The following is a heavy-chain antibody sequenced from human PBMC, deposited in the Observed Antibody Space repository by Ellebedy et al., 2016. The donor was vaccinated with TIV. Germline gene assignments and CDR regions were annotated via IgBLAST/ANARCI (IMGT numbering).Heavy chain of an antibody. CDR1: GGSISSSSYY. Sequence: GSLRLXCTVSGGSISSSSYYWGWIRQPPGKGLEWIGSIYYSGSTYYNPSLKSRVTISVDTSKNQFSLKLSSVTAADTAVYYCARDSSGWVYYYYGMDVWGQGTTVTVSS. D-gene: IGHD6-19*01. J-gene: IGHJ6*02. CDR2: IYYSGST. CDR3: ARDSSGWVYYYYGMDV. V-gene: IGHV4-39*01.